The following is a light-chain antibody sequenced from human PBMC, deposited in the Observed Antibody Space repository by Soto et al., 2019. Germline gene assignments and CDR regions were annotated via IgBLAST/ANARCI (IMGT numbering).Light chain of an antibody. V-gene: IGKV3-20*01. J-gene: IGKJ1*01. CDR2: GAS. Sequence: EIVMTQSPATLSVSPGERVTLSCRASQSVSVDLAWYQQRPGQAPRLLIYGASNRATGIPDRFSGSGSGTDFTLTISRLEPEDFAVYYCQQYGSSGTFGQGTKVDI. CDR1: QSVSVD. CDR3: QQYGSSGT.